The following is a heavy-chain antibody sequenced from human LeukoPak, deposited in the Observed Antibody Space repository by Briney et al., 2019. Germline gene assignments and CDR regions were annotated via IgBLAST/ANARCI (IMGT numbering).Heavy chain of an antibody. CDR1: GLTVSSNY. CDR3: ILTTVTTSAEY. Sequence: GGPLRLSCVASGLTVSSNYMNWVRQAPGKGLEWVSVIYNGVTIHYADSVKGRFTISSDNSKNTVYLQLNSLRAEDTAIYYCILTTVTTSAEYWGQGTLVTVSS. V-gene: IGHV3-53*01. D-gene: IGHD4-17*01. CDR2: IYNGVTI. J-gene: IGHJ4*02.